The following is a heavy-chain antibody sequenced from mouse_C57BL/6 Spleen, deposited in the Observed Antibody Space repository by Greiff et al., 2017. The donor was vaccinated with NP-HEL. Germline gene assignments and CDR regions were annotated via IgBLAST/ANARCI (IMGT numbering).Heavy chain of an antibody. V-gene: IGHV5-4*01. J-gene: IGHJ3*01. CDR2: ISDGGSYT. D-gene: IGHD2-4*01. CDR3: ARDLEDYDVLAY. Sequence: EVQLVESGGGLVKPGGSLKLSCAASGFTFSSYAMSWVRQTPEKRLEWVATISDGGSYTYYPDNVKGRFTISRDNAKNNLYLQMSHLKSEDTAMYYCARDLEDYDVLAYWGQGTLVTVSA. CDR1: GFTFSSYA.